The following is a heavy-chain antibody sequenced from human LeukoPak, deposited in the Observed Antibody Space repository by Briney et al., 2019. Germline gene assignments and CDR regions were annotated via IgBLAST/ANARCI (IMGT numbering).Heavy chain of an antibody. J-gene: IGHJ3*02. V-gene: IGHV3-9*01. CDR3: AKALLGAEGDAFDI. Sequence: PGGSLRLSCAASGFTFDDYAMHWVRQAPGKGLEWVSGISWNSGSEGYADSVKGRFTISRDNAKNSLYLQMNSLRAEDTALYYCAKALLGAEGDAFDIWGQGTMVTVSS. CDR1: GFTFDDYA. CDR2: ISWNSGSE. D-gene: IGHD3-16*01.